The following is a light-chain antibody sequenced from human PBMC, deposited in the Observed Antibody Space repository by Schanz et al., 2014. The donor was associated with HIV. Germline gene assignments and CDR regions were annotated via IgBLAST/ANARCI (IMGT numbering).Light chain of an antibody. V-gene: IGKV1-5*03. J-gene: IGKJ2*01. CDR3: QRYNSFSHT. CDR2: QAS. Sequence: DIQMTQSPSILYASVGDRVTITCRASQSISSWLAWYQQKPGKAPKLLIYQASILETGVPSRFSGSGSGTSFTLTITSLQPDDFATYYCQRYNSFSHTFGQGTKLDSK. CDR1: QSISSW.